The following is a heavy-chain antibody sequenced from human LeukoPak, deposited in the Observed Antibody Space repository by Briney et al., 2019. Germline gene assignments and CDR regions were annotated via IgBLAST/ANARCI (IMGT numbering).Heavy chain of an antibody. CDR2: IYYSGTS. V-gene: IGHV4-59*08. CDR3: ARHESTHDAFDI. Sequence: KSSETLSLTCAVYGGSFSGYYWSWIRQPPGKGLEWIGYIYYSGTSNYNPSLRSRVTMSVDTSKNQFSLKLTSVTAADTAMYYCARHESTHDAFDIWGQGTLVTASS. CDR1: GGSFSGYY. J-gene: IGHJ3*02.